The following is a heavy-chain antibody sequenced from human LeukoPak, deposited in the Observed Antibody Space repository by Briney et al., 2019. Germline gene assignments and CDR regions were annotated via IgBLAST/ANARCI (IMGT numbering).Heavy chain of an antibody. CDR1: GFTFSSYW. Sequence: GGSLRLSCAASGFTFSSYWMHWVRQAPGKGLVWVSRVISDGSSTNYAGSVKGRFTISRDNAKNMLFLQMDSLRAEDTAVYYCARVQAARGMDVWGQGTTVTVSS. V-gene: IGHV3-74*01. J-gene: IGHJ6*02. CDR2: VISDGSST. D-gene: IGHD5-18*01. CDR3: ARVQAARGMDV.